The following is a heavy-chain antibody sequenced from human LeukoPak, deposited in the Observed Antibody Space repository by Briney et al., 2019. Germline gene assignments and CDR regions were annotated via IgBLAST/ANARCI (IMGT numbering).Heavy chain of an antibody. Sequence: GGSLRLSCAASGFTFRSYGMHWVRQAPGKGLEWVAVIWYDGSNKYYADSVKGRFTISRDNSKNTLYLQMNSLRAEDTAVYYCAKSKGELDYYYYYMDVWGKGTTVTVSS. CDR2: IWYDGSNK. CDR3: AKSKGELDYYYYYMDV. CDR1: GFTFRSYG. V-gene: IGHV3-33*06. J-gene: IGHJ6*03. D-gene: IGHD3-16*01.